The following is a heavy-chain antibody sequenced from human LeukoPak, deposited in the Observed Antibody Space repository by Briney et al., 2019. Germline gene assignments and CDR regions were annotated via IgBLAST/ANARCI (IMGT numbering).Heavy chain of an antibody. CDR3: ASGGEYGDGPLYYYYYMDV. Sequence: SETLSLTCTVSSGSISTSNYYWGWVRQPPGKALEWIGNIFYSGSTYYSPSLKSRVTISLDTSRNQFSLKLSSVTAADTAVYYCASGGEYGDGPLYYYYYMDVWGKGTTVTVSS. V-gene: IGHV4-39*07. D-gene: IGHD4-17*01. CDR2: IFYSGST. J-gene: IGHJ6*03. CDR1: SGSISTSNYY.